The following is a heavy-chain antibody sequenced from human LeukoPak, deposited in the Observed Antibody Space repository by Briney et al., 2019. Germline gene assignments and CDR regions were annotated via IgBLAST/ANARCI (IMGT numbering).Heavy chain of an antibody. CDR3: ARGVHERFLEWVGDY. J-gene: IGHJ4*02. CDR2: INNSSDSI. D-gene: IGHD3-3*01. Sequence: PGGSLRLSCVASGFTFSHYSMNWVRQAPGKGLEWLSYINNSSDSIYKADSVKGRFTISRDNAKNSVYLQMDSLRVEDTAMYYCARGVHERFLEWVGDYWGQGVMVTVSA. V-gene: IGHV3-48*01. CDR1: GFTFSHYS.